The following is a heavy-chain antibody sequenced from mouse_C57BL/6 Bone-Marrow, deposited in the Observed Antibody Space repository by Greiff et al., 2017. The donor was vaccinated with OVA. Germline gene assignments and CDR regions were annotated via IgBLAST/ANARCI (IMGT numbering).Heavy chain of an antibody. Sequence: VQRVESGPGLVAPSQSLSITCTVSGFSLTSYGVHWVRQPPGKGLEWLVVIWSDGSTTYNSALKSRLSISKDNSKSQVFLKMNSLQTDDTAMYYCARHPNYYGYAMDYWGQGTSVTVSS. J-gene: IGHJ4*01. CDR3: ARHPNYYGYAMDY. CDR1: GFSLTSYG. CDR2: IWSDGST. V-gene: IGHV2-6-1*01. D-gene: IGHD1-1*01.